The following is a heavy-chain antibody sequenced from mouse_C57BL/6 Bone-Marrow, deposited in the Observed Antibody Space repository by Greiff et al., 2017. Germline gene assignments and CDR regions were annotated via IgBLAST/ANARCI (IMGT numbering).Heavy chain of an antibody. D-gene: IGHD2-4*01. V-gene: IGHV1-76*01. Sequence: VHLVESGAELVRPGASVKLSCKASGYTFTDYYINWVKQRPGQGLEWIARIYPGSGNTYYNEKFKGKATLTAEKSSSTAYMQLSSLTSEDSAVYFCAGGLRPGDYWGQGTSVTVSS. J-gene: IGHJ4*01. CDR2: IYPGSGNT. CDR1: GYTFTDYY. CDR3: AGGLRPGDY.